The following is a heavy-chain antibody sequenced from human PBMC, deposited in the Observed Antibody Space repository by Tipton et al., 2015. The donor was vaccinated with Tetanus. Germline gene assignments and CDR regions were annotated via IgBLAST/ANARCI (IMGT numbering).Heavy chain of an antibody. CDR2: IHPGDSDL. V-gene: IGHV5-51*01. D-gene: IGHD2-8*02. CDR1: GYSFPHYY. Sequence: QLVQSGAEVKKPGESLKISCQASGYSFPHYYIAWVRHMPGKGLEWMGTIHPGDSDLQYNPSFGGLVAISADKSINTAYLQWSSLKASDPALYYCATSVRPSILTHAFEIWGQGTMVTVSS. CDR3: ATSVRPSILTHAFEI. J-gene: IGHJ3*02.